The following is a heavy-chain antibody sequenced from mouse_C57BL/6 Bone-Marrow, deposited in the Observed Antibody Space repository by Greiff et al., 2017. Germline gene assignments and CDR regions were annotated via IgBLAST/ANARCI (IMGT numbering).Heavy chain of an antibody. V-gene: IGHV14-4*01. CDR1: GFNIKDDY. Sequence: EVQLQQSGAELVRPGASVKLSCTASGFNIKDDYMHWVKQRPEQGLEWIGWIDPENGDTEYASKFQGKATITADTFSNTAYLQLSSLTSEDTAVYYCATWYFDGWGTGTTVTVSS. CDR3: ATWYFDG. CDR2: IDPENGDT. J-gene: IGHJ1*03.